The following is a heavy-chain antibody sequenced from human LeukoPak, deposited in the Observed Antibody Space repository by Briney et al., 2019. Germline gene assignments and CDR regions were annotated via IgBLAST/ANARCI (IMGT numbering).Heavy chain of an antibody. V-gene: IGHV3-20*04. CDR3: ARGRGYNYGGYYYYYMDV. Sequence: TGGSLRLSCAASGFTFGDYGMSWVRQAPGKGLEWVSGINWNGGSTGYADSVKGRFTISRDNAKNSLYLQMNSLRAEDTALYYCARGRGYNYGGYYYYYMDVWGKGTTVTVSS. CDR2: INWNGGST. D-gene: IGHD5-18*01. CDR1: GFTFGDYG. J-gene: IGHJ6*03.